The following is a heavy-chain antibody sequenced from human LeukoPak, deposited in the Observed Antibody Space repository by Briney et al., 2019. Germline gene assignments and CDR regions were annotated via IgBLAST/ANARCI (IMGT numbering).Heavy chain of an antibody. Sequence: SETLSLTCAVYGGSFSGYYWSWIRQPPGKGLEWIGEINHSGSTNYNPSLKSRVTISVDTSKNQFSLKLSSVTAADTAVYYCAREVTMVRGIFSPQNYYYMDVWGKGTTVTISS. CDR2: INHSGST. J-gene: IGHJ6*03. CDR1: GGSFSGYY. D-gene: IGHD3-10*01. CDR3: AREVTMVRGIFSPQNYYYMDV. V-gene: IGHV4-34*01.